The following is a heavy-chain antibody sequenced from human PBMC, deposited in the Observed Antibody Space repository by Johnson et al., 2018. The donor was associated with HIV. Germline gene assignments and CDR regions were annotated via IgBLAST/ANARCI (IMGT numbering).Heavy chain of an antibody. CDR2: ISYDGSNK. V-gene: IGHV3-11*04. Sequence: QVQLVESGGGLVKPGGSLRLSCAGSGFTFSDYYMSWIRQAPGKGLEWVAVISYDGSNKYYADSVEGRFTISRDNAKNSLYLQMNSLRAEDTAVYYCARNGLIPAAKGVAFDIWGQGTTVTVSS. CDR3: ARNGLIPAAKGVAFDI. D-gene: IGHD2-2*01. CDR1: GFTFSDYY. J-gene: IGHJ3*02.